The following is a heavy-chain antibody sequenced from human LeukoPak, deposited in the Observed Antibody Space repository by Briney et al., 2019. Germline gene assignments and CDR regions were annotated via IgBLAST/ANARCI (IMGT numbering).Heavy chain of an antibody. CDR3: ARAALTTVTSPVDY. D-gene: IGHD4-17*01. V-gene: IGHV1-2*04. J-gene: IGHJ4*02. CDR1: GYTFTGYY. Sequence: ASVKVSCKASGYTFTGYYMHWVRQAPGQGLEWMGWINPNSGGTNYAQKFQGWVTMTRDTSISTAYMELSRLRSDDTAVYYCARAALTTVTSPVDYWGQGTLVTVSS. CDR2: INPNSGGT.